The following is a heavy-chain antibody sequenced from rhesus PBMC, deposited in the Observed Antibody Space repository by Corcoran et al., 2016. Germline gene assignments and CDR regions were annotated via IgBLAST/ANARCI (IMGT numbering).Heavy chain of an antibody. CDR2: INGNRGST. CDR3: AIIASIVVVPDNRFDV. Sequence: QVQLQESGPGLVKPSETLSLTCPVSGSSISRYWWCWIRPPPGKGLEWIGEINGNRGSTNYNPYLKSRVTISRDTSKNQFSLKLSSVTAADTAVYYCAIIASIVVVPDNRFDVWGPGVLVTVSS. V-gene: IGHV4-80*01. D-gene: IGHD2-27*01. J-gene: IGHJ5-1*01. CDR1: GSSISRYW.